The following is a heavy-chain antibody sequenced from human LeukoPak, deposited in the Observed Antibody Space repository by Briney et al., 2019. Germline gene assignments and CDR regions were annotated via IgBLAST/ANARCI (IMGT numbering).Heavy chain of an antibody. CDR2: ISSSGSTI. CDR3: AKPPLYSSSWYNFDY. D-gene: IGHD6-13*01. V-gene: IGHV3-11*04. Sequence: GGSLRLSCAASGFTFSDYYMSWIRQAPGKGLEWVSYISSSGSTIYYADSVKGRFTISRDNAKNSLYLQMNSLRAEDTAVYYCAKPPLYSSSWYNFDYWGQGTLVTVSS. CDR1: GFTFSDYY. J-gene: IGHJ4*02.